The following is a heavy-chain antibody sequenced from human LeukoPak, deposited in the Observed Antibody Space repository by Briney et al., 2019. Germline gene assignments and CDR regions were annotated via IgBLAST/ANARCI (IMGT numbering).Heavy chain of an antibody. CDR2: ISAHNGNT. J-gene: IGHJ4*02. CDR1: GYTFTSYG. CDR3: ARTYDFWSGYYYFDY. Sequence: AASVKVSCKASGYTFTSYGISWVRQAPGQGLEWMGWISAHNGNTNYAQKLQGRVTMTTDTSTSTAYMELRSLRSDDTAVYYCARTYDFWSGYYYFDYWGQGTLVTVSS. V-gene: IGHV1-18*01. D-gene: IGHD3-3*01.